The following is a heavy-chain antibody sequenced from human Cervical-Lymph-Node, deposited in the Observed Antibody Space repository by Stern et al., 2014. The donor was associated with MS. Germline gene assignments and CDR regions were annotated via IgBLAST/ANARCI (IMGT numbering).Heavy chain of an antibody. Sequence: QVQLQESENEVKKLGASVKVSCKASGYIFSDYGITWVRQAPGQGLEWMGWISASNGDTTYAQKFQDRVTMTTDTSTSTAYMDLRSLRSDDTAVYYCARGWRTYLPDYWGQGTLVSVS. D-gene: IGHD3-16*02. CDR2: ISASNGDT. CDR3: ARGWRTYLPDY. V-gene: IGHV1-18*04. CDR1: GYIFSDYG. J-gene: IGHJ4*02.